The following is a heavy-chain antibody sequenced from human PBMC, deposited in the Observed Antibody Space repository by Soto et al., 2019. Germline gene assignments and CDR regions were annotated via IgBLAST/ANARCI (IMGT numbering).Heavy chain of an antibody. CDR1: GFTFSDHG. CDR3: ARPPLYSSGGYFDT. CDR2: XSXXXGXT. D-gene: IGHD6-19*01. Sequence: GGSLRLSCAASGFTFSDHGMTCVRQAPGKGLEWVXSXSXXXGXTXXXDXXXXRFTVSRDRSTNTLYLQMTSLRAEDTAVYFCARPPLYSSGGYFDTWGQGTLVTVSS. J-gene: IGHJ4*02. V-gene: IGHV3-23*01.